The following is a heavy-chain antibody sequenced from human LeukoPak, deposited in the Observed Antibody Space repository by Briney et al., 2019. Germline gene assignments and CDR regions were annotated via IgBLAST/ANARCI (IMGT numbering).Heavy chain of an antibody. CDR2: IYNSRST. Sequence: KSSETLSLTCTVSGGSTSNYYWTWIRQPPGGRLEWIGYIYNSRSTNYNPALNSRVTISADASKNQFSLKLNSVTAADTAVYYCARRNVLTEGEALDVWGQGTMVTVSS. J-gene: IGHJ3*01. V-gene: IGHV4-59*08. CDR3: ARRNVLTEGEALDV. D-gene: IGHD3-9*01. CDR1: GGSTSNYY.